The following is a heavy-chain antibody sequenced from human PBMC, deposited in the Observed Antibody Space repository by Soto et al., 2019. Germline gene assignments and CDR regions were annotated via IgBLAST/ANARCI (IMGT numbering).Heavy chain of an antibody. CDR1: GFTFSSYS. CDR3: ARDRAREMATIGYYYYYGMDV. V-gene: IGHV3-21*01. D-gene: IGHD5-12*01. CDR2: ISSSSSYI. Sequence: GGSLRLSCAASGFTFSSYSMNWVRQAPGKGLEWVSSISSSSSYIYYADSVKGRFTISRDNAKNSLYLQMNSLRAEDTAVYYCARDRAREMATIGYYYYYGMDVWGQGTTVTVSS. J-gene: IGHJ6*02.